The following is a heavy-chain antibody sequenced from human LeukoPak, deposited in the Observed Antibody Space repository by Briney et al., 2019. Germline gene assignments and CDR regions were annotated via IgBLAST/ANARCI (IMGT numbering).Heavy chain of an antibody. CDR2: IKQDGSDK. Sequence: PGGSLRLSCAASGFTFSNYWMTWVRQVPGKGLEWVANIKQDGSDKYYVDSVKGRFAISRDNAKNSLYLQMNSLRAEDTAVYYCARERAAAVEFWYFDLWGRGTLVTVSS. CDR3: ARERAAAVEFWYFDL. V-gene: IGHV3-7*01. CDR1: GFTFSNYW. J-gene: IGHJ2*01. D-gene: IGHD6-13*01.